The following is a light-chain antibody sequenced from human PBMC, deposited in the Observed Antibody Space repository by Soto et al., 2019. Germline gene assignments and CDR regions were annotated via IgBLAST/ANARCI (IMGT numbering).Light chain of an antibody. CDR1: QSVLYSSNNKNY. J-gene: IGKJ2*01. CDR2: WAS. V-gene: IGKV4-1*01. CDR3: QQYYSTPNT. Sequence: DIVMTQSPDSLAVSLGERATINCKSSQSVLYSSNNKNYLAWYQQKPGQPPKLLIYWASTRESGVPGRFSGSGSGTDFTRTISSLQAEDVAVYYCQQYYSTPNTFGQGTKLEIK.